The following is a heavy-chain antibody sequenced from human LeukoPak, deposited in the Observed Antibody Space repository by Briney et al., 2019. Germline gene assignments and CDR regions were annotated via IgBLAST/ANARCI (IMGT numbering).Heavy chain of an antibody. V-gene: IGHV3-30-3*01. J-gene: IGHJ4*02. CDR1: GFTFSSYA. D-gene: IGHD4-23*01. CDR3: ARDPRDYGGNSLDY. CDR2: ISYDGSNK. Sequence: GGSLRLSCAASGFTFSSYAMHWVRQAPGKGLEWVAVISYDGSNKYYADSVKGRFTISRDNSKNTLYLQMNSLRAEDTAVYYCARDPRDYGGNSLDYWGQGTLVTVSS.